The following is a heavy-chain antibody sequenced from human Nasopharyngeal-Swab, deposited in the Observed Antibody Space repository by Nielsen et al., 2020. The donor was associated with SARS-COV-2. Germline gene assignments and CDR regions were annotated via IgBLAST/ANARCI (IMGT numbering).Heavy chain of an antibody. CDR1: GSSFSTYA. Sequence: GESLKISCAASGSSFSTYAMSWVRQAPGKGLEWVSAISGSGGDTYYADSVKGRFTISRDNSKNTLYLRMNSLRAEDTAVYYCAKDGSSSPTYWGQGTLVTVSS. CDR2: ISGSGGDT. D-gene: IGHD6-13*01. V-gene: IGHV3-23*01. J-gene: IGHJ4*02. CDR3: AKDGSSSPTY.